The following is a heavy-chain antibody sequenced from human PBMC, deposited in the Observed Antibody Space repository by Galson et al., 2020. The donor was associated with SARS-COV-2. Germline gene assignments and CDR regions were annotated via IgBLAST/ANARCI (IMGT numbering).Heavy chain of an antibody. D-gene: IGHD3-3*01. V-gene: IGHV3-11*01. CDR1: RFTFIDYY. CDR3: AREALSEITMFGVVIYRYFDY. CDR2: ISSSGSTI. J-gene: IGHJ4*02. Sequence: SCAASRFTFIDYYMSWIRQAPGKGLAWVSYISSSGSTIYYADSVKGRFTISRDNAKNSLYLQMNSLRAEDTAVYYCAREALSEITMFGVVIYRYFDYWGQGTLVTVSS.